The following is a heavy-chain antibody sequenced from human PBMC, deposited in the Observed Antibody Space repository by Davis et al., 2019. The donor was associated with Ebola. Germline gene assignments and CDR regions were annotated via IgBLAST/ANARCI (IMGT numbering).Heavy chain of an antibody. V-gene: IGHV1-3*01. Sequence: AASVQVSCKASGYTFTSYAMHWVRQAPGQRLEWMGWINAGNGNTKYSQKFQGRVTMTRDTSTSTVYMELSSLRSEDTAVYYCAREFRLDYGGYYYYYGMGVWGQGTTVTVSS. D-gene: IGHD4-23*01. CDR1: GYTFTSYA. CDR2: INAGNGNT. CDR3: AREFRLDYGGYYYYYGMGV. J-gene: IGHJ6*02.